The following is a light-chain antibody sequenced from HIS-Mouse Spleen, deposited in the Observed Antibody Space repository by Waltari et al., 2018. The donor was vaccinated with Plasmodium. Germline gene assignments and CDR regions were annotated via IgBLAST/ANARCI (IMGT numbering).Light chain of an antibody. Sequence: SYELTQPPSVSVSPGQTPRITCSGDALPKKSAYWYQQKSGPAPVLVIYEDSKRPPGIPGGCSGSSSGTMATLTISGAQVEDEADYYCYSTDSSGNHRVFGGGTKLTVL. CDR1: ALPKKS. CDR3: YSTDSSGNHRV. CDR2: EDS. J-gene: IGLJ3*02. V-gene: IGLV3-10*01.